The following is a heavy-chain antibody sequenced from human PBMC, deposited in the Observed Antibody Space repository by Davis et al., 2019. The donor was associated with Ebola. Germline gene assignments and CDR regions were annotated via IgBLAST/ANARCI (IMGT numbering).Heavy chain of an antibody. CDR1: GFTFSSYE. Sequence: GESLKISCAASGFTFSSYEMNWVRQAPGKGLEWVSYISSSGSTIYYADPVKGRFTISRDNAKNSLYLQMNSLRAEDTAVYYCARVVVPAAIFGDYYYGMDVWGQGTTVTVSS. CDR3: ARVVVPAAIFGDYYYGMDV. CDR2: ISSSGSTI. D-gene: IGHD2-2*01. J-gene: IGHJ6*02. V-gene: IGHV3-48*03.